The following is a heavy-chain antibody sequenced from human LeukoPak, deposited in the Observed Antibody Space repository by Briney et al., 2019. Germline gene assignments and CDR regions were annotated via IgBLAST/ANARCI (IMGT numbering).Heavy chain of an antibody. CDR2: INGNGGNT. Sequence: GASVKVSCKASGYTFTSYYMHWVRQAPGQGLEWMEIINGNGGNTRYAQKFQGRVTMTVDMSTSTVYMELNSLRSVDTAVYYCARDALYSYSPPGDYWGQGTLVTVSS. CDR1: GYTFTSYY. V-gene: IGHV1-46*01. J-gene: IGHJ4*02. D-gene: IGHD1-26*01. CDR3: ARDALYSYSPPGDY.